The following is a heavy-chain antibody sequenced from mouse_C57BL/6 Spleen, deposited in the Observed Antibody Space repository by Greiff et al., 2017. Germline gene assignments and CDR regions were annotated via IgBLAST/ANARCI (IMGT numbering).Heavy chain of an antibody. Sequence: VQLQQSGPELVKPGASVKLSCKASGYTFTSYDINWVKQRPGQGLEWIGWIYPRDGSTKYNEKFKGKATLTVDTSSSTAYMELHSLTSADSAVYFCASPRDGYYGDYAMDDWGQGTSVTVSS. D-gene: IGHD2-3*01. CDR2: IYPRDGST. V-gene: IGHV1-85*01. CDR1: GYTFTSYD. J-gene: IGHJ4*01. CDR3: ASPRDGYYGDYAMDD.